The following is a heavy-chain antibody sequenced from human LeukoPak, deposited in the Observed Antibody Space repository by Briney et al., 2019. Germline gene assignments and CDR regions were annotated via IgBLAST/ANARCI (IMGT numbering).Heavy chain of an antibody. V-gene: IGHV4-61*02. J-gene: IGHJ4*02. Sequence: SQTLSLTCTVSGGSISSGSYYWSWIRQPAGKGLEWIGRIYASGSTNYNPSLKSRVTISVDTSKNQFSLKLSSVTAADTAVYYYARDEYCSGGSCYVGFDYWGQGTLVTVSS. D-gene: IGHD2-15*01. CDR3: ARDEYCSGGSCYVGFDY. CDR2: IYASGST. CDR1: GGSISSGSYY.